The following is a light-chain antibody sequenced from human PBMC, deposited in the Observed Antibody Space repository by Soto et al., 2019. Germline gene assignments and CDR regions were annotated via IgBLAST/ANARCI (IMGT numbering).Light chain of an antibody. CDR1: QSISSW. CDR2: DAS. J-gene: IGKJ1*01. Sequence: DIQMTQSPSSLSASVEDRVTITCRASQSISSWLAWYQQKPGKAPKLLIYDASSLESGVPSRFSGSGSGTEFTLTISSLQPDDFATYYCQQYNSYSWTFGQGTKVDI. V-gene: IGKV1-5*01. CDR3: QQYNSYSWT.